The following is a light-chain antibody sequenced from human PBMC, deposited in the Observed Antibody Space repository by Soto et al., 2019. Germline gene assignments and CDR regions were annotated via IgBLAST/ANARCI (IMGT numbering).Light chain of an antibody. Sequence: DRVTITCRASQSISSYLNWYQQKPGKAPKLLIYAASSLQSGVPSRFSGSGSGTDFTLTISSLQPEDFATYYCQQSYSTPITFGQGTRLEIK. J-gene: IGKJ5*01. V-gene: IGKV1-39*01. CDR2: AAS. CDR1: QSISSY. CDR3: QQSYSTPIT.